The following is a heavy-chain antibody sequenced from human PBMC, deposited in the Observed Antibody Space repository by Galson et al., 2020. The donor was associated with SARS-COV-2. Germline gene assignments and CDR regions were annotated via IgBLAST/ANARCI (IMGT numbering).Heavy chain of an antibody. J-gene: IGHJ4*02. CDR2: IIPLFGTA. CDR1: GDTFHSYA. V-gene: IGHV1-69*13. CDR3: ARLNDFGAEDS. D-gene: IGHD4-17*01. Sequence: SVKVSCKASGDTFHSYAISWVRQAPGHGLEWMGGIIPLFGTANYAQKFQGRVTITADETTSTAYMELSSLRSDDTAVYYCARLNDFGAEDSWGQGTLVTVSS.